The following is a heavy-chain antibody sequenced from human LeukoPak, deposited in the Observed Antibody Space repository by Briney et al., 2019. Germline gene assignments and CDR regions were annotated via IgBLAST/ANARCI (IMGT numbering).Heavy chain of an antibody. V-gene: IGHV3-23*01. CDR2: ISGSGGST. D-gene: IGHD4-17*01. Sequence: GGSLRLSCAASGLTLSSYAMSWVRQAPGKGLEWVSAISGSGGSTYYADSVKGRFTISRDNSKNTLYLQMNSLRAEDTAVYYCAKGYGDYVSYFDYWGQGTLVTVSS. J-gene: IGHJ4*02. CDR3: AKGYGDYVSYFDY. CDR1: GLTLSSYA.